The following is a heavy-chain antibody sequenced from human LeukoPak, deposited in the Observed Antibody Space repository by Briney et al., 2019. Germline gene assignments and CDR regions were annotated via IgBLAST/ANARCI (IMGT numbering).Heavy chain of an antibody. CDR1: GYTFTSYG. J-gene: IGHJ6*02. CDR2: VSAYNGNT. CDR3: ARDWRTGTTDYYYGMDV. D-gene: IGHD1-7*01. Sequence: AASVKVCCKASGYTFTSYGISWVRQAPGQGLEWMGWVSAYNGNTNYAQKLQGRVTMTTDTSTSTAYMELRSLRSDDTAVYYCARDWRTGTTDYYYGMDVWGQGTTVTVSS. V-gene: IGHV1-18*01.